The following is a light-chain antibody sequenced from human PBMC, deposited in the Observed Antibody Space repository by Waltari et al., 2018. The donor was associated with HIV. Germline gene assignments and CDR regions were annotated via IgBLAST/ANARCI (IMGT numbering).Light chain of an antibody. CDR1: RSNIGAGYD. V-gene: IGLV1-40*01. Sequence: QSVLTQPPSVSGAPGQRVTISCTGTRSNIGAGYDVQWYQQLPGTAPKLLIYGNANRPSGGPDRVSGSKSGPSASLDITGLQAEDEADYYCQSYDSSLSGSKIFGGGTKLTVL. CDR2: GNA. J-gene: IGLJ2*01. CDR3: QSYDSSLSGSKI.